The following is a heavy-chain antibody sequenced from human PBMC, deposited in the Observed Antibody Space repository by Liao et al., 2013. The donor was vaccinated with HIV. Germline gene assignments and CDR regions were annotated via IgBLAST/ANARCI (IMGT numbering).Heavy chain of an antibody. V-gene: IGHV4-39*07. CDR3: ARDIPGYSSNWYGGWFDP. D-gene: IGHD6-13*01. CDR2: LHFSGTT. CDR1: GDSIGSDSPY. Sequence: QVQLREWAPPGLVKPSETLSLTCTVSGDSIGSDSPYWGWIRQSPGAGLEWIGSLHFSGTTYINPSLRPRVSLSVDTSKNRFSLHLSSVTAADTAVYYCARDIPGYSSNWYGGWFDPWGQGILVTVSS. J-gene: IGHJ5*02.